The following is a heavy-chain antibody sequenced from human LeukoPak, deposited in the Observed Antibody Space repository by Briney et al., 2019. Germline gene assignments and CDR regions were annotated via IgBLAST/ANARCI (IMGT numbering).Heavy chain of an antibody. D-gene: IGHD2-15*01. Sequence: GESLRLSCAASGFTFSSYGMHWVRQAPGKGLEWVAVIWYDGSNKYYADSVKGRFTISRDNSKNTLYLQMNSLRAEDTAVYYCAKDAPKGCSGGSCYYRYYYYYMDVWGKGTTVTVSS. CDR3: AKDAPKGCSGGSCYYRYYYYYMDV. J-gene: IGHJ6*03. CDR1: GFTFSSYG. CDR2: IWYDGSNK. V-gene: IGHV3-33*06.